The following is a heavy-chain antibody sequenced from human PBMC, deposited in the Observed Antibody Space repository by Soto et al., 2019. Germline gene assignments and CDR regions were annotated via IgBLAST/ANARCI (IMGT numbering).Heavy chain of an antibody. J-gene: IGHJ4*02. V-gene: IGHV3-7*01. CDR3: EKDSGYGSGNSVKHYLDY. D-gene: IGHD3-10*01. CDR1: GFHFHWYW. Sequence: GGSLRLSCAASGFHFHWYWMIWVRQATGKGLEWLATIKTDASEKKYLASVKGRFTVSRDNAKNSLYLQMDSLRAEDTAVYYCEKDSGYGSGNSVKHYLDYWDQGTRVTVCS. CDR2: IKTDASEK.